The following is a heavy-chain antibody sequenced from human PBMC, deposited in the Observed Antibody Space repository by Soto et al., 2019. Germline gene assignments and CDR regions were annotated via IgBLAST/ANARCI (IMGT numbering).Heavy chain of an antibody. J-gene: IGHJ4*02. Sequence: QVQLVQSGAEVKKPGASVKVSCKASGYTFTGYYMHWVRQAPGQGLEWMGWINPNSGGTNYAQKFQGWVTMXXDXSXXTAYMELSRLRSDDTAVYYCARAHCGGDCYSGVEYWGQGTLVTVSS. CDR1: GYTFTGYY. CDR2: INPNSGGT. V-gene: IGHV1-2*04. D-gene: IGHD2-21*02. CDR3: ARAHCGGDCYSGVEY.